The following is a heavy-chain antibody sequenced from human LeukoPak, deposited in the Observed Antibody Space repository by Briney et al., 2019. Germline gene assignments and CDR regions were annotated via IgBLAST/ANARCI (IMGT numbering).Heavy chain of an antibody. J-gene: IGHJ4*02. CDR3: AKLREVFDY. CDR1: GFPFSSYG. Sequence: GGSLRLSCAASGFPFSSYGMHWVRQAPGKGLEWVAFIRYDGSNKYYADSVKGRFTISRDNSKNTLYLQMNSLRAEDTAVYYCAKLREVFDYWGQGTLVTVSS. D-gene: IGHD5-24*01. V-gene: IGHV3-30*02. CDR2: IRYDGSNK.